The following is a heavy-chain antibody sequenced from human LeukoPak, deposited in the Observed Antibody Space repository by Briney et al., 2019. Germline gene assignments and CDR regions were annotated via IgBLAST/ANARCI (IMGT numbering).Heavy chain of an antibody. CDR1: GLTFSNLK. D-gene: IGHD3-3*01. V-gene: IGHV3-48*03. Sequence: PGGSLRLSCAVSGLTFSNLKMNWVRQAPGKGLEWVSYISAGGRTTFYADSVTGRFTISRDNAKNSLHLQMSSLRVEDTAVYYCASWAGNTQSDSWSGPFDYWGQGSLVTVSS. J-gene: IGHJ4*02. CDR2: ISAGGRTT. CDR3: ASWAGNTQSDSWSGPFDY.